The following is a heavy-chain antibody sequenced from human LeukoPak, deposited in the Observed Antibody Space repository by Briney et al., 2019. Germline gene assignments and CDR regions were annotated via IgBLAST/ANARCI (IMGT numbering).Heavy chain of an antibody. J-gene: IGHJ4*02. Sequence: GGSLRLSCAASGFIFTNYFMSWVRQAPGKGLEWVANIKQDGSEKYYVDSVKGRFTISRDNAKNSLYLQMNSLRAEDTAVYYCARDQPYDILTGYPDYWGQGTLVTVSS. CDR2: IKQDGSEK. CDR1: GFIFTNYF. D-gene: IGHD3-9*01. V-gene: IGHV3-7*03. CDR3: ARDQPYDILTGYPDY.